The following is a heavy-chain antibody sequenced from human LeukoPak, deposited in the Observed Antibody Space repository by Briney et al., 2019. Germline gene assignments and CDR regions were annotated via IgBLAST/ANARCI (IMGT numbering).Heavy chain of an antibody. V-gene: IGHV4-61*02. CDR3: ARGGFATGFFDY. Sequence: SQTLSLTCSVFGGPISSFTYYWSWLRQPAGTGLEWIGRISTSANTNYSPSLKSRVPISIDTSKNQISLKLSSVTAADTAVYYCARGGFATGFFDYWGQGTLVTVFS. CDR1: GGPISSFTYY. CDR2: ISTSANT. J-gene: IGHJ4*02. D-gene: IGHD1-1*01.